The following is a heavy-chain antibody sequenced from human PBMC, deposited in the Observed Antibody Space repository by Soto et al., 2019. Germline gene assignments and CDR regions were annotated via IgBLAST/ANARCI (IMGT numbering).Heavy chain of an antibody. CDR2: INPNSGGT. J-gene: IGHJ1*01. V-gene: IGHV1-2*02. D-gene: IGHD3-9*01. CDR1: GYTFTGYY. CDR3: ATQKTNYDILTGYSN. Sequence: VASVKVSCKASGYTFTGYYMHWVRQAPGQGLEWMGWINPNSGGTNYAQKFQGRVTMTRDTPISTAYMELSRLRSDDTAVYYCATQKTNYDILTGYSNWGQGTLVTVSS.